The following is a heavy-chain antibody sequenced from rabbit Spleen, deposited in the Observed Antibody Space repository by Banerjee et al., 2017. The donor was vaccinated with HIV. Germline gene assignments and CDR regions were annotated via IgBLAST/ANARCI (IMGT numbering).Heavy chain of an antibody. V-gene: IGHV1S40*01. Sequence: QSLEESGGDLVKPGASLTLTSTASGFSFSSGYDMCWVRQAPGKGLEWIGCIYTGSSGATYYASWAKGRFTITRSTSLNTVTLQMTSLTAADTATYFCARSGAGSYFSYGMDLWGPGTIVTVS. CDR2: IYTGSSGAT. D-gene: IGHD4-2*01. CDR1: GFSFSSGYD. CDR3: ARSGAGSYFSYGMDL. J-gene: IGHJ6*01.